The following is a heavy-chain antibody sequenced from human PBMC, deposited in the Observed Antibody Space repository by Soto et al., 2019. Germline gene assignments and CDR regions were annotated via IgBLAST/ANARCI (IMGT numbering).Heavy chain of an antibody. CDR1: GFTFRSYD. CDR3: ARGALGFDP. J-gene: IGHJ5*02. D-gene: IGHD6-6*01. CDR2: IGTAGDT. Sequence: EVQLVESGGGLVQPGGSLRLSCAASGFTFRSYDIHWVRQATGKGLEWVSGIGTAGDTYYAGSVKGRFTISRENAKNSLYLQMNSLRAGDTAVYYCARGALGFDPWGQGTLVAVSS. V-gene: IGHV3-13*04.